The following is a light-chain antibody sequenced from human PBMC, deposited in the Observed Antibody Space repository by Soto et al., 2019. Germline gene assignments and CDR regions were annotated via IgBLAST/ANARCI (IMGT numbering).Light chain of an antibody. CDR2: LAS. CDR1: QGISKY. V-gene: IGKV1-27*01. J-gene: IGKJ1*01. CDR3: QKYSTAPWT. Sequence: DVEMTQSPSSLSASLGDRVTITCRASQGISKYLAWYQQKPGKVPRLLIYLASTLQSGVPSRFSGSGSGTDFILTISSLQPEDVATYYCQKYSTAPWTFGQGTKVEIK.